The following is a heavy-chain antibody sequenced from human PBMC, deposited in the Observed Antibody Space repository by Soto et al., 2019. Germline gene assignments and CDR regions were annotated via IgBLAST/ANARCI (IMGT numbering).Heavy chain of an antibody. CDR3: ARYTYYDILTGYYDPYFDY. CDR1: GGSISSSSYY. D-gene: IGHD3-9*01. V-gene: IGHV4-39*01. CDR2: IYYSGST. Sequence: SETLSLTCTVSGGSISSSSYYWGWIRQPPGKGLEWIGSIYYSGSTYYNPSLKSRVTISVDTSKNQFSLKLSSVTAADTAVYYCARYTYYDILTGYYDPYFDYWGQGTLVTVSS. J-gene: IGHJ4*02.